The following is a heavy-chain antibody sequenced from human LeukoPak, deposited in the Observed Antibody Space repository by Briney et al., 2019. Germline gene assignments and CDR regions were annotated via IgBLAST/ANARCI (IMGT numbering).Heavy chain of an antibody. CDR3: ASGAIGGGAFDI. CDR2: INPDTGDT. Sequence: ASVNVSCKASGYTFTDYYMHWVRQAPGQGLEWMGWINPDTGDTNYAQKFQGRVTMTRDTSISIAQMDLSSLRSDDTAVYYCASGAIGGGAFDIWGQGTIVTVSS. J-gene: IGHJ3*02. CDR1: GYTFTDYY. V-gene: IGHV1-2*02. D-gene: IGHD3-16*01.